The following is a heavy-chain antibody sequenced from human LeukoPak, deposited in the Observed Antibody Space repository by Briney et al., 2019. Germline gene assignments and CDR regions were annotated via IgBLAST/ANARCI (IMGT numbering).Heavy chain of an antibody. V-gene: IGHV3-21*06. Sequence: PGRSLRLSCAASGFTFSSYSMNWVRQAPGKGLEWISSITSTSGYIYYADSVKGRFTISRDNAKNSVYLQMNSLRAEDTAVYYCASLWFGELIPWGQGTLVTVSS. CDR3: ASLWFGELIP. D-gene: IGHD3-10*01. CDR1: GFTFSSYS. J-gene: IGHJ4*02. CDR2: ITSTSGYI.